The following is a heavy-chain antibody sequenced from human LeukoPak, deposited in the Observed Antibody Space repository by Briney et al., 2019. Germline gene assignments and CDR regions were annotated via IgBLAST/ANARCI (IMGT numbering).Heavy chain of an antibody. J-gene: IGHJ4*02. Sequence: ASVKVSCKASGYTFTSYGIRWVRQAPGQGLEWMGWISTYNGNTNYAQKLQGRVTMTTDTSTSTAYMELRSLRSDDTAVYYCARGGDGYQLLDFDYWGQGTLVTVSS. CDR1: GYTFTSYG. V-gene: IGHV1-18*01. CDR3: ARGGDGYQLLDFDY. CDR2: ISTYNGNT. D-gene: IGHD2-2*01.